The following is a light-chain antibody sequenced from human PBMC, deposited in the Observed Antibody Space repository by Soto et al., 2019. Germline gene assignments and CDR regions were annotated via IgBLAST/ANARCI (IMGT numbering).Light chain of an antibody. CDR1: SSDVGGYNY. CDR3: SSYTSSSTVV. J-gene: IGLJ2*01. Sequence: QSALTQPASVSGSPGQSITISCTGTSSDVGGYNYVSWYQQHPGKAPKLMIYDVSNRPSGVSNRFSGSNSGNTASLTISGLQAEDEADYYFSSYTSSSTVVFGGGTKLTVL. V-gene: IGLV2-14*01. CDR2: DVS.